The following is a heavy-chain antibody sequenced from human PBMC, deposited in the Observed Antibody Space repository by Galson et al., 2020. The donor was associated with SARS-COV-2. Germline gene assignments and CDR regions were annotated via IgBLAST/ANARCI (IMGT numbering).Heavy chain of an antibody. Sequence: SETLSLTCTVSGGSISSGSYYWSWIRQPAGKGLEWIGRIYTSGSTNYNPSLRSRVTISVDTSKNQFSLKLSSVTAADTAVYYCATSYYDILTGYYNIGAFDSWGQGTMVTVSS. V-gene: IGHV4-61*02. J-gene: IGHJ3*02. CDR2: IYTSGST. CDR3: ATSYYDILTGYYNIGAFDS. D-gene: IGHD3-9*01. CDR1: GGSISSGSYY.